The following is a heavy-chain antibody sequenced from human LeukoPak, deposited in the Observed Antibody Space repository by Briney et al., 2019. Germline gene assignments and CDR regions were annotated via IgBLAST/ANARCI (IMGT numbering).Heavy chain of an antibody. J-gene: IGHJ4*02. CDR3: TRRARTAADYSSGWYEDY. D-gene: IGHD6-19*01. Sequence: GASVPVSCQASGGTFRSLPITWVRQAPGPGLEWVGGITPMFNAATDAQRLKGRVSITTDESTNTAYMELTSLRSEDTAVYFWTRRARTAADYSSGWYEDYGGQGTLVTVSP. CDR2: ITPMFNAA. V-gene: IGHV1-69*05. CDR1: GGTFRSLP.